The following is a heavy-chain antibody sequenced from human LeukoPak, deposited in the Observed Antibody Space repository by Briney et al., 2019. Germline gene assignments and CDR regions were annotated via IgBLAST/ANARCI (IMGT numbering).Heavy chain of an antibody. D-gene: IGHD2-15*01. CDR1: GYTFSDYY. V-gene: IGHV1-2*02. CDR3: ARRPGSDGYLYDC. CDR2: IIPNSGGT. Sequence: ASVKVSCRTSGYTFSDYYIQWVRQAPGQGLEWMGWIIPNSGGTSYAQKFQGRVTMTRDTSITTVYMELSSLRSDDTAVYYCARRPGSDGYLYDCWGQGTLVTVSS. J-gene: IGHJ4*02.